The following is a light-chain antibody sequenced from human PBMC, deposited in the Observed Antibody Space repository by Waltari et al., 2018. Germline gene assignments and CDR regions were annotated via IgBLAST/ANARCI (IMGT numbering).Light chain of an antibody. V-gene: IGKV4-1*01. CDR3: QQYYSSRT. J-gene: IGKJ1*01. CDR2: WAS. Sequence: DIVMTQSPDSLAVSLGERATINCKSSQSVLYSSNNKNYLAWYQQKPGQPPKLLIYWASNRESGVPDRFSGSGSGTDSTLTISSLQAEDVAVYYCQQYYSSRTFGQGTKVEIK. CDR1: QSVLYSSNNKNY.